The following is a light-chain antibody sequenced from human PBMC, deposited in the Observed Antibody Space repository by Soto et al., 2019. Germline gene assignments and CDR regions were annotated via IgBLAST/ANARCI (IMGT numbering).Light chain of an antibody. CDR3: QQYGSSPRT. V-gene: IGKV3-20*01. CDR1: QSVSADY. Sequence: EIVLTQSPGTLSLSPGERATLSCSSSQSVSADYLAWYQLKPDQAPRLLMYGSSSRATGIPDRFSGSGSGTDFTLTISRLDPEDFVVYFCQQYGSSPRTFGQGTKVDI. CDR2: GSS. J-gene: IGKJ1*01.